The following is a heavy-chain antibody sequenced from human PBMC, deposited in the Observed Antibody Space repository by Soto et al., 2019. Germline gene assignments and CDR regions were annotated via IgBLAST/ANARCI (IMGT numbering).Heavy chain of an antibody. V-gene: IGHV3-9*01. D-gene: IGHD2-21*01. Sequence: EVQLVESGGALVQPGRSLTLSCAASGFTFDDYAMHWVRQAPGKGLEWVSSISWNSGNIAYADSVKGRFTISRDNAKNSCFWKRKPWGVGARPLFSGAKALSSGDTPSGEWFVFEIWAKGQWSPSLQ. J-gene: IGHJ3*02. CDR3: AKALSSGDTPSGEWFVFEI. CDR2: ISWNSGNI. CDR1: GFTFDDYA.